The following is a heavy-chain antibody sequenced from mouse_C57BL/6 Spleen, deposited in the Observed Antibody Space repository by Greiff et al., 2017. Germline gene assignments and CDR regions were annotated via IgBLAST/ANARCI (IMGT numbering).Heavy chain of an antibody. CDR2: IDPSDSDT. Sequence: QVQLQQPGAELVRPGSSVKLSCKASGYTFTSYWMHWVKQRPIQGLEWIGNIDPSDSDTHSNQKFKDKATLTVDKSSSTAYMQLSSLTSEDSAVYYCARADYSNSWFAYWGQGTLVTVSA. CDR3: ARADYSNSWFAY. CDR1: GYTFTSYW. V-gene: IGHV1-52*01. J-gene: IGHJ3*01. D-gene: IGHD2-5*01.